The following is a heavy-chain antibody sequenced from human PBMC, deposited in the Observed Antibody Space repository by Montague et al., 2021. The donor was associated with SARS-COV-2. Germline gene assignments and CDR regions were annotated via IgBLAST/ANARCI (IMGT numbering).Heavy chain of an antibody. D-gene: IGHD3-10*01. CDR1: GGSISSGDYS. CDR3: ATGTRMYGMDL. J-gene: IGHJ6*02. Sequence: TLSLTCVVSGGSISSGDYSWSWIRQPPGKGLEWIGYIYQSGSAYYNPSLKSRVTISIDTSNNQFSLNLRSVTAADTALYYCATGTRMYGMDLWGQGTTVTVSS. CDR2: IYQSGSA. V-gene: IGHV4-30-2*01.